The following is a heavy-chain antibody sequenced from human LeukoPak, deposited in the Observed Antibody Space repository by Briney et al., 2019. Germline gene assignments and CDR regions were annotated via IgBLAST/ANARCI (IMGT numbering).Heavy chain of an antibody. J-gene: IGHJ6*02. Sequence: PGGSLRLSCVGSGFTFSNYWMNWVRQAPGKGLEWVANIHPDGSEEHYVDSVKGRLTISRDNAKNSLHLQMSSLQVEDTAVYYCARPPFAYGLDVWGQGTTVTVS. V-gene: IGHV3-7*01. CDR2: IHPDGSEE. D-gene: IGHD3-10*01. CDR1: GFTFSNYW. CDR3: ARPPFAYGLDV.